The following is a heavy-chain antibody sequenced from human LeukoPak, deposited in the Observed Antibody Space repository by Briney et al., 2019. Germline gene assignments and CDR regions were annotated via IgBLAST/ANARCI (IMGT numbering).Heavy chain of an antibody. J-gene: IGHJ4*02. D-gene: IGHD2-2*01. V-gene: IGHV4-34*01. Sequence: SETLSLTCAVYGGSFSGYYWSWIRQPPGKGLEWIGEINHSGSTNYNPSLKSRVTISVDTSKNQFSLKLSSVTAADTAVYYCARHRWILGPGWGVVPAAHYFDYWGQGTLVTVSS. CDR3: ARHRWILGPGWGVVPAAHYFDY. CDR1: GGSFSGYY. CDR2: INHSGST.